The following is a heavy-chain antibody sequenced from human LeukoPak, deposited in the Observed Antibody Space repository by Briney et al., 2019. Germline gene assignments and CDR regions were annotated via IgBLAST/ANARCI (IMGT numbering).Heavy chain of an antibody. CDR1: GFTFSSYG. J-gene: IGHJ4*02. CDR2: IRYDGSNK. Sequence: GGSPRLSCAASGFTFSSYGMHWVRQAPGKGLEWVAFIRYDGSNKYYADSVKGRFTISRDNSKNTLYLQMNSQRAEDTAVYYCAKDLSGSYYIFDYWGQGTLVTVSS. V-gene: IGHV3-30*02. CDR3: AKDLSGSYYIFDY. D-gene: IGHD1-26*01.